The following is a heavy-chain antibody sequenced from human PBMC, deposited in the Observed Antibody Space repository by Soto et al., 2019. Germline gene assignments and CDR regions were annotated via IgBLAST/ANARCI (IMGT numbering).Heavy chain of an antibody. V-gene: IGHV4-59*08. D-gene: IGHD6-25*01. Sequence: SETLSLTCTVSGGSISSYYWSWIRQPPGKGLEWIGYIYYRGGTNYNPSLKSRVTISVDTSKNQLSLKLSSVTAADTAVYYCARGPAADSFYGMDVWGQGTTVTVSS. CDR2: IYYRGGT. CDR3: ARGPAADSFYGMDV. CDR1: GGSISSYY. J-gene: IGHJ6*02.